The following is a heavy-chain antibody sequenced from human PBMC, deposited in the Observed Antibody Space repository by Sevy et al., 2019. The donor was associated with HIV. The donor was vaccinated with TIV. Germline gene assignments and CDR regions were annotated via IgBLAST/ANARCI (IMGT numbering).Heavy chain of an antibody. CDR1: GDTFTNNY. J-gene: IGHJ4*02. Sequence: ASVKVSCKASGDTFTNNYIHWVRQAPGQGLEGMGMVDPSAGNTTYAQKFQGRVTMTRDTSTSILYMDLSSLRSADTAVYYCVRADPDQHFDSWGQGTLVTVSS. V-gene: IGHV1-46*01. CDR2: VDPSAGNT. CDR3: VRADPDQHFDS.